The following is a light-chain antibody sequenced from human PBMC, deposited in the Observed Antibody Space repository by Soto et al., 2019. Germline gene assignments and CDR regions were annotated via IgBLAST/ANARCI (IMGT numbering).Light chain of an antibody. J-gene: IGKJ5*01. CDR3: QQYSSWPPLT. CDR1: QSVSSH. Sequence: EIVLTQSPATLSLSPGERATLSCRASQSVSSHLAWYQQKPGQAPRLLISDASDRATGIPVRFSGSGSGTDFTLTISSLEPEDFAIYFCQQYSSWPPLTFGQGTRVEIK. V-gene: IGKV3-11*01. CDR2: DAS.